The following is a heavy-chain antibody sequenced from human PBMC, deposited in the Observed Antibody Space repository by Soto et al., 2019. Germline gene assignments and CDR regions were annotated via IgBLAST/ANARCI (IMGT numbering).Heavy chain of an antibody. CDR2: ISYDGSNK. J-gene: IGHJ4*02. CDR3: AREEGGYYDILTGPGRGYYFDY. CDR1: GFTFSSYA. Sequence: QVQLVESGGGVVQPGRSLRLSCAASGFTFSSYAMHWVRQAPGKGLEWVAVISYDGSNKYYADSVKGRFTISRDNSKNTVYLQMNSLRAEDTAVYYCAREEGGYYDILTGPGRGYYFDYWGQGTLVTVSS. D-gene: IGHD3-9*01. V-gene: IGHV3-30-3*01.